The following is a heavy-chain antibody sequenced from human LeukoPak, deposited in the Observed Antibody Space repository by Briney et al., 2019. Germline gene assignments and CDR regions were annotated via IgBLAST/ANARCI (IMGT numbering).Heavy chain of an antibody. J-gene: IGHJ4*02. V-gene: IGHV1-2*02. CDR2: INPNSGGT. D-gene: IGHD3-22*01. Sequence: ASVNVSCMVSGYTFTSYYMHWVRQAPGQGLEWIGWINPNSGGTNYAQKLQGRVTMTRDTSISTAYMELSRLRSDDTAVYYCARGGDFTYYYDSSGYSHRLNYWGQGTLVTVSS. CDR1: GYTFTSYY. CDR3: ARGGDFTYYYDSSGYSHRLNY.